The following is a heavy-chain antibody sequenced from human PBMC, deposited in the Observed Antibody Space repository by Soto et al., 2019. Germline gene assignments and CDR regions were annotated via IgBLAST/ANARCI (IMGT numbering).Heavy chain of an antibody. D-gene: IGHD2-2*02. CDR3: ESDCSSHTCYRQGGMDV. Sequence: GGSLRLSCAASGFSLNSYAMHWVRQAPGKGLEWVAVISYDGSNKFYGDSVKGRFTISRDNSKNTVYLQMDSLRTEDTAVYYCESDCSSHTCYRQGGMDVWGQGTTVTVSS. CDR2: ISYDGSNK. V-gene: IGHV3-30-3*01. CDR1: GFSLNSYA. J-gene: IGHJ6*02.